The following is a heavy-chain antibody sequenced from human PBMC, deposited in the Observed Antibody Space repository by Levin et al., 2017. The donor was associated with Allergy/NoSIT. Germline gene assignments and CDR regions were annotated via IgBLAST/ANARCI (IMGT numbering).Heavy chain of an antibody. V-gene: IGHV3-7*04. CDR2: VKPDGTEK. Sequence: PGGSLRLSCATSGFTFSSFWMNWVRQVPGKGLEWVANVKPDGTEKNYADSVKGRFTISRDNTKYSVSLRLNDLRAEDTAVYYCARQLWISRLFGGAFDSWGQGTLVTVSS. J-gene: IGHJ4*02. CDR1: GFTFSSFW. CDR3: ARQLWISRLFGGAFDS. D-gene: IGHD3-10*02.